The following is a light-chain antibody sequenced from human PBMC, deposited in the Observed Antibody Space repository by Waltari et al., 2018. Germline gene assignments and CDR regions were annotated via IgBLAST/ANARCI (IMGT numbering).Light chain of an antibody. V-gene: IGLV3-19*01. CDR2: GKN. Sequence: SSELTQDPAVSVALGQTVRITCQGDSLRSSYASWYQQKPGQAPVLVIYGKNNRPAGIPDRFSGYSSGNTASLTITGAQAEDEADYYCNARDSSGNPVFGGGTKLTVL. J-gene: IGLJ2*01. CDR3: NARDSSGNPV. CDR1: SLRSSY.